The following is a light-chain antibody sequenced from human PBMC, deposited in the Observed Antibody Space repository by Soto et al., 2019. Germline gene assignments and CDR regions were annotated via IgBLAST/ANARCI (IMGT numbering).Light chain of an antibody. CDR1: LSVASNY. V-gene: IGKV3-20*01. CDR2: AAS. J-gene: IGKJ1*01. CDR3: QQYGSAPWT. Sequence: EIVLTQSPGTLPLSPGERATLSCRARLSVASNYLAGYQQKPGQAPRLLIYAASGRATGIPDRFSGSGSGTDFTLTITRLEPEDFAVYYCQQYGSAPWTFGQGTKVEIK.